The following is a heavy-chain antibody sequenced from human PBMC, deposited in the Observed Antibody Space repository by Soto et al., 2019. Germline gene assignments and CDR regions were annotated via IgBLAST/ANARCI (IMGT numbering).Heavy chain of an antibody. CDR1: GDSVSSNSAA. Sequence: QVQLQQSGPGLVKPSQTLSLTCAISGDSVSSNSAAWNWIRQSPSRCLEWLGRTYYRYKWYNDYPVSVKSRTTITPDTSKNQFSLQLNSVTPEDTAVYYCARTSSKVIAAAGILRFDYWGQGTLVTVSS. CDR3: ARTSSKVIAAAGILRFDY. D-gene: IGHD6-13*01. V-gene: IGHV6-1*01. CDR2: TYYRYKWYN. J-gene: IGHJ4*02.